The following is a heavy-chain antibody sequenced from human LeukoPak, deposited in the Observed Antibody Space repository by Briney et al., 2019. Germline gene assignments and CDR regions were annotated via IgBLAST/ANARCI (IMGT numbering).Heavy chain of an antibody. CDR2: ISSSSTII. V-gene: IGHV3-48*04. CDR1: GFTFSSYS. CDR3: ARDEGRGYEGLSGY. J-gene: IGHJ4*02. D-gene: IGHD5-12*01. Sequence: GGSLRLSCAASGFTFSSYSINWVRQAPGKGLEWVSYISSSSTIIYYADSVKGRFTISRDNAKNSLYLQMNSLRAEDTAVYYCARDEGRGYEGLSGYWGQGTLVTVSS.